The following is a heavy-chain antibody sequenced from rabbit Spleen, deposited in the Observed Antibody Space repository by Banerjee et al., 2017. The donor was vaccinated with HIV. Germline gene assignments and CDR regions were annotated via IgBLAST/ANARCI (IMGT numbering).Heavy chain of an antibody. J-gene: IGHJ4*01. V-gene: IGHV1S40*01. CDR2: INGGSSGST. CDR3: ARGFSL. Sequence: QSLEESGGDLVKPGASLTLTCTASGFDFSNYYVCWARQAPGKGLEWIATINGGSSGSTYYASWAKGRFTISKPSSTTVTLQMTSLTAADTATYFCARGFSLWGPGTLVTVS. CDR1: GFDFSNYY.